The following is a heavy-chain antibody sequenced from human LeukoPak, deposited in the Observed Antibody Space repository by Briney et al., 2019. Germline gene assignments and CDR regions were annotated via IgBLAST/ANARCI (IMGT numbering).Heavy chain of an antibody. V-gene: IGHV4-59*01. Sequence: PSETLSLTCTVSGGSISGYYWSWIRQPPGKGLEWIGYIYYSGSTNYNPSLKSRVTISVDTSKDQFSLKLSSVTAADTAVYYCARGCSAGTPHNWFDPWGQGTLVTVSS. D-gene: IGHD6-13*01. CDR1: GGSISGYY. CDR3: ARGCSAGTPHNWFDP. J-gene: IGHJ5*02. CDR2: IYYSGST.